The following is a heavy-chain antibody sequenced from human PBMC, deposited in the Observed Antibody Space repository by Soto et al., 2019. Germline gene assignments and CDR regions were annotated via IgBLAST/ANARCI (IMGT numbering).Heavy chain of an antibody. Sequence: PGESLKISCKGSGYSFADYWIAWVRQIPWKGLECMGIISPDDSYIRYSPSFRGQVTISADNSISTAYLQWSSLRASDTAIYYCARQLGQYRSSWYALDIWSPGTMVTVSS. CDR3: ARQLGQYRSSWYALDI. CDR2: ISPDDSYI. CDR1: GYSFADYW. D-gene: IGHD6-13*01. V-gene: IGHV5-51*01. J-gene: IGHJ3*02.